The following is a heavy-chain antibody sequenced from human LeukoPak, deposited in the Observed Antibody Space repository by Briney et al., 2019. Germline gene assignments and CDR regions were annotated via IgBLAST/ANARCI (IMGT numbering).Heavy chain of an antibody. J-gene: IGHJ4*02. CDR1: GGSISSGGYF. V-gene: IGHV4-30-2*01. CDR3: ARGTTVVTRVLDY. D-gene: IGHD4-23*01. CDR2: IYHSGST. Sequence: SETLSLTCTVSGGSISSGGYFWSWIRQPPGKGLEWIGYIYHSGSTYYNPSLKSRVTISVDRSKNQFSLKLSSVTAADTAVYYCARGTTVVTRVLDYWGQGTLVTVSS.